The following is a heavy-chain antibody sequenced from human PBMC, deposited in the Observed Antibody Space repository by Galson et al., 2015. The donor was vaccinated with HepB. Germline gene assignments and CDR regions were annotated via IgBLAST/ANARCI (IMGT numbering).Heavy chain of an antibody. CDR3: ARTAPPYYYDSSGYYYVGAEYFQH. V-gene: IGHV4-34*01. D-gene: IGHD3-22*01. J-gene: IGHJ1*01. CDR2: INHSGST. Sequence: SETLSLTCAVYGGSFSGYYWSWIRQPPGKGLEWIGEINHSGSTNYNPSLKSRVTISVDTSKNQFSLKLSSVTAADTAVYYCARTAPPYYYDSSGYYYVGAEYFQHWGQGTLVTVSS. CDR1: GGSFSGYY.